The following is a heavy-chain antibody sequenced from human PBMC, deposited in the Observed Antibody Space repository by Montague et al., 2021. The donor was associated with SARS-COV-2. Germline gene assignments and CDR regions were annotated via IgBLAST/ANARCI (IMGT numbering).Heavy chain of an antibody. J-gene: IGHJ4*02. CDR1: GFTFSSHP. D-gene: IGHD3-22*01. CDR2: ISFDGSSK. V-gene: IGHV3-30*04. Sequence: SLRLSCAASGFTFSSHPLHWVRQAPGKGLEWVAVISFDGSSKYYGDSVKGRLTISRDNSKNTLYLQMNSLRAEDTAVYYCARGRQRLLLGQVDYWGQGTLVTVSS. CDR3: ARGRQRLLLGQVDY.